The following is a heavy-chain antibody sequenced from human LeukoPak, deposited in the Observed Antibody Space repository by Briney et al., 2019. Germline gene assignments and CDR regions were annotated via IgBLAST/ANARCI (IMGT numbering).Heavy chain of an antibody. CDR3: AKSLSSGWSSYYFGD. V-gene: IGHV3-30*18. Sequence: GGSLRLSCAASGFAFSTYYIHWVRQPPGKGLEWVAVISYDGRNMYYGDSVKGRFTISRDNSKNTLYLQMNSLRPEDTAVYYCAKSLSSGWSSYYFGDWGQGTLVAVSS. J-gene: IGHJ4*02. CDR1: GFAFSTYY. CDR2: ISYDGRNM. D-gene: IGHD6-19*01.